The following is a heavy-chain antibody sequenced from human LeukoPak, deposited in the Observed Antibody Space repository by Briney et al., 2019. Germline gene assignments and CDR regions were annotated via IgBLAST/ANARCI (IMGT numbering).Heavy chain of an antibody. CDR3: VGDKYDRSNYAYLDS. CDR1: GFPFSTLS. Sequence: PGGSLRLSCAASGFPFSTLSLNWVRQAQGKGLEWVSYISAGSNFVYYGGSVKGRFTMSRDNAKNSLHLQMDSLTAEDTAVYYCVGDKYDRSNYAYLDSWGHGTLVTVCS. D-gene: IGHD3-22*01. J-gene: IGHJ5*01. V-gene: IGHV3-21*01. CDR2: ISAGSNFV.